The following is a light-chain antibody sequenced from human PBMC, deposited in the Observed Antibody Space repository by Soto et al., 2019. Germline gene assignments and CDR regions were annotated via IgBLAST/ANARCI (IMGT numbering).Light chain of an antibody. Sequence: EIVLTQSPGTLSLSPGDRATLSCRASQSVSSNYLAWYQQKPSQGPRLLIYGAFNRATGIPDRFSGSKSGADFTLTISRLEPEDFAVYYRQEYGNSRTFGQGTKVEIK. V-gene: IGKV3-20*01. CDR1: QSVSSNY. J-gene: IGKJ1*01. CDR2: GAF. CDR3: QEYGNSRT.